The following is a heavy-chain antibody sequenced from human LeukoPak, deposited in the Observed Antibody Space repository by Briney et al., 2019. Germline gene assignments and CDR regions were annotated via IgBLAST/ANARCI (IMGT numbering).Heavy chain of an antibody. Sequence: SETLSLTCTVSGGSITSYYWSWIRQPPGKGLEWVGYIYYSGSTNYNPSLKSRVTISVDTSKNQFSLRLSSVTAADTAVYYCASQSLYYYDSSGMQEYFQHWGQGTLVTVSS. CDR3: ASQSLYYYDSSGMQEYFQH. CDR2: IYYSGST. D-gene: IGHD3-22*01. V-gene: IGHV4-59*01. J-gene: IGHJ1*01. CDR1: GGSITSYY.